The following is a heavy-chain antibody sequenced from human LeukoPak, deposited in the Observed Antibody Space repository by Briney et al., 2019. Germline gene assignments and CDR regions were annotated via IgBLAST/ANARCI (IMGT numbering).Heavy chain of an antibody. CDR1: GYTFTSYG. CDR3: ARDTPTTHYYGSGSYYNAMWFDP. D-gene: IGHD3-10*01. J-gene: IGHJ5*02. Sequence: ASVKVSCKASGYTFTSYGITWVRQAPGQGLEWTGWISAYNGNTNYAQKLQGRVTMTTDTSTSTAYMELRSLRPDDTAVYHCARDTPTTHYYGSGSYYNAMWFDPWGQGTLVTVSS. CDR2: ISAYNGNT. V-gene: IGHV1-18*01.